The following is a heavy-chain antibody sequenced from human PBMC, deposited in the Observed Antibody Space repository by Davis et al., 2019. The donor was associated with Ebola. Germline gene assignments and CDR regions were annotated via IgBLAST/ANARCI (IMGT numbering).Heavy chain of an antibody. J-gene: IGHJ4*02. D-gene: IGHD7-27*01. Sequence: GESLKISCAASGFTFSSYWMSWVRQAPGKGLEWVANIKQDGSEKYYVDSVKCRFTISRDNAKNSLYLQMNSLRAEDTAVYYCARGRTGDPYWGQGTLVTVSS. CDR1: GFTFSSYW. CDR2: IKQDGSEK. CDR3: ARGRTGDPY. V-gene: IGHV3-7*01.